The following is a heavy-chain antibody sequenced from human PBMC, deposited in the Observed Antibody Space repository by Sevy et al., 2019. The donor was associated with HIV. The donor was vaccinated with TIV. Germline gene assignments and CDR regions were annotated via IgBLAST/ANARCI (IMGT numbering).Heavy chain of an antibody. CDR3: AKGQTDYYDTSGPVDY. V-gene: IGHV3-30*18. D-gene: IGHD3-22*01. Sequence: GGSLRLPCAASGFTFSSYAMHWVRQAPGKGLEWVAAIPYDGSSKYYADSVKGRLTISRDNSKNTLYLQMNSLRAEDTALYYCAKGQTDYYDTSGPVDYWGQGTLVTVSS. CDR1: GFTFSSYA. CDR2: IPYDGSSK. J-gene: IGHJ4*02.